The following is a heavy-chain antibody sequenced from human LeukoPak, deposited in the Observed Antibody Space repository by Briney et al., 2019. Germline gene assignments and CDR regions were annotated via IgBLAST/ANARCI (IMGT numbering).Heavy chain of an antibody. J-gene: IGHJ4*02. CDR2: IKSKTDGGTT. V-gene: IGHV3-15*06. D-gene: IGHD2-15*01. CDR1: GFTFSNAW. CDR3: STLSLVVVSATPGNY. Sequence: GGSLTLSCAASGFTFSNAWMSWVRQAPGKGLEWVGRIKSKTDGGTTQYAAPVKGRFSISRDDSKNTLYLQMNSLKTEDTAVYYCSTLSLVVVSATPGNYWGQGTLVTVSS.